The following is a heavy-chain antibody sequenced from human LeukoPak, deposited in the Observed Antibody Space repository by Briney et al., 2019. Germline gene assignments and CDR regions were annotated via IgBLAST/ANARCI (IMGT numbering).Heavy chain of an antibody. CDR3: ARSLWPEDY. CDR1: GFTFSSYW. V-gene: IGHV3-7*01. D-gene: IGHD5-18*01. CDR2: IKQDGSEK. J-gene: IGHJ4*02. Sequence: GGSLRLSCAASGFTFSSYWMSWVSQAPGKGLEWVANIKQDGSEKNYVDSVKGRFTISRDNAKTSLYLQMNSLRAEDTAVYYCARSLWPEDYWGQGTLVTVSS.